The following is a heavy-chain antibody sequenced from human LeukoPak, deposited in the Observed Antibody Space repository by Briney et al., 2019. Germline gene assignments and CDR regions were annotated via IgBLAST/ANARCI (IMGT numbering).Heavy chain of an antibody. Sequence: SVKVSCKASGGTFSSYAISWVRQAPGQGLEWMGGIIPIFGTANYAQKFQGRVTITADESTSTAYMELSSLRSEDTAVYYCARAVDIVVVPAAMENWFDPWGQGTLVTVSS. CDR3: ARAVDIVVVPAAMENWFDP. J-gene: IGHJ5*02. D-gene: IGHD2-2*01. V-gene: IGHV1-69*13. CDR1: GGTFSSYA. CDR2: IIPIFGTA.